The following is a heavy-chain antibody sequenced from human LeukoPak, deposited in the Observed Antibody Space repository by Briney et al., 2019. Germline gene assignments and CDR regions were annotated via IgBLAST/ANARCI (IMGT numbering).Heavy chain of an antibody. CDR2: ISGYNGNT. J-gene: IGHJ4*02. CDR1: DYRFTSYG. CDR3: AREYCSTTRCYMADY. Sequence: ASVKVSCKASDYRFTSYGISWVRQAPGQGLEWMGWISGYNGNTNYAQKLQGRVTMTTDTSTSTAYMELRSLRSDDTAVYYCAREYCSTTRCYMADYWGQGTLVTVSS. V-gene: IGHV1-18*01. D-gene: IGHD2-2*01.